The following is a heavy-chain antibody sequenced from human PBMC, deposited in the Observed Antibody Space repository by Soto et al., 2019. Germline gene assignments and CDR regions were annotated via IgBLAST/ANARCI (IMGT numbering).Heavy chain of an antibody. V-gene: IGHV1-69*13. CDR3: ARGYDILTGYSSGSGRDWFDP. J-gene: IGHJ5*02. D-gene: IGHD3-9*01. Sequence: SVKVSCKASGGTFSSYAISWVRQAPGQGLEWMGGIIPIFGTANYAQKFQGRVTITADESTSTAYMELSSLRSEDTAVYYCARGYDILTGYSSGSGRDWFDPWGQGTLVTVSA. CDR1: GGTFSSYA. CDR2: IIPIFGTA.